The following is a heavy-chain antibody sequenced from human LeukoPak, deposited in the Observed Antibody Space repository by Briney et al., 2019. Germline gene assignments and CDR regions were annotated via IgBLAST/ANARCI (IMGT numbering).Heavy chain of an antibody. Sequence: SVNVSCKASGGTFSSYATSWVRQAPGQGPEWMGGIIPIFGTANYAQKFQGRVTITADESTSTAYMELSSLRSEDAAVYYCARAPFDYGDYYNYFDYWGQGTLVTVSS. V-gene: IGHV1-69*13. J-gene: IGHJ4*02. D-gene: IGHD4-17*01. CDR2: IIPIFGTA. CDR3: ARAPFDYGDYYNYFDY. CDR1: GGTFSSYA.